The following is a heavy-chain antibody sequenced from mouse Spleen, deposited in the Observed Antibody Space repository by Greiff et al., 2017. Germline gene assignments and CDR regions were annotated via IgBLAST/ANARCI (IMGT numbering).Heavy chain of an antibody. J-gene: IGHJ3*01. V-gene: IGHV1-64*01. CDR3: ARGVAYGYDEAWFAY. CDR1: GYTFTSYW. Sequence: QVQLQQPGAELVKPGASVKLSCKASGYTFTSYWMHWVKQRPGQGLEWIGMIHPNSGSTNYNEKFKSKATLTVDKSSSTAYMQLSSLTSEDSAVYYCARGVAYGYDEAWFAYWGQGTLVTVSA. D-gene: IGHD2-2*01. CDR2: IHPNSGST.